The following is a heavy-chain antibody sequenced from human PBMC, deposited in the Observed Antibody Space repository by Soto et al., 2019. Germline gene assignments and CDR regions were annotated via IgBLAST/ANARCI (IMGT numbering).Heavy chain of an antibody. CDR2: IYYSGST. D-gene: IGHD6-13*01. Sequence: QVQLQESGPGLVKPSETLSLTCTVSVSGGSVSTGVHYWSWIRQPPGKGLEWIGYIYYSGSTNYNPPPKSRVTISVDTSKNQFSLKLTSVTAADTAVYYCARGYYRSWYWFDRWGRGTLVTVSS. CDR1: GGSVSTGVHY. V-gene: IGHV4-61*08. CDR3: ARGYYRSWYWFDR. J-gene: IGHJ2*01.